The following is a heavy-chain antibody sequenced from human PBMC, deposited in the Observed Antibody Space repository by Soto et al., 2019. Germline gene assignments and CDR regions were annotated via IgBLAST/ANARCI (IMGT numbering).Heavy chain of an antibody. Sequence: EVQLLESGGGLVQPGGSLRLSCAASGFTFSSYAMSWVRQAPGKGLEWVSAISGSGGSTYYADSVKGRFTISRDNSKNTLYMQMNSLRAADTDVYYCAKDYDLGYCSGGRCRRGYFQLWGQGTLVTVSS. V-gene: IGHV3-23*01. CDR2: ISGSGGST. D-gene: IGHD2-15*01. CDR3: AKDYDLGYCSGGRCRRGYFQL. J-gene: IGHJ1*01. CDR1: GFTFSSYA.